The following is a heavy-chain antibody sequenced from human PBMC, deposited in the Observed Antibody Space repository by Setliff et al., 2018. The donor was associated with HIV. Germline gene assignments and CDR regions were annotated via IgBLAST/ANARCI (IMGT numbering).Heavy chain of an antibody. J-gene: IGHJ6*02. D-gene: IGHD3-10*01. CDR1: GSGFTFSSYS. Sequence: GGSLRLSCAASGSGFTFSSYSMNWVRQAPGKGLEWVSYISSTSSTIYYANSVKGRFTISRDNAKNSLYLQMNSLRAEDTAIYYCARGSLRGVLALGMDVWGQGTTVTVSS. CDR2: ISSTSSTI. CDR3: ARGSLRGVLALGMDV. V-gene: IGHV3-48*04.